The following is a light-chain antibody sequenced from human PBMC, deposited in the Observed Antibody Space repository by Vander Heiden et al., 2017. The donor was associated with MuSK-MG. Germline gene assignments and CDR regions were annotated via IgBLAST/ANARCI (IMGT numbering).Light chain of an antibody. V-gene: IGKV3-20*01. CDR2: GAS. J-gene: IGKJ3*01. Sequence: EIVLTQSPGTLSLSPGERATLSCRASQSVSSSYLAWYQQKPGQAPRLLIYGASSGSGTDFTLTISRLEPEDFAVYYCQQYGSSPRTFGPGTKVEIK. CDR3: QQYGSSPRT. CDR1: QSVSSSY.